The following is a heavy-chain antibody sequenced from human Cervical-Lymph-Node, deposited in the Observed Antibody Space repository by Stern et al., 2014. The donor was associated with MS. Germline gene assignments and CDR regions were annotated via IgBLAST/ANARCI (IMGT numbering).Heavy chain of an antibody. CDR1: GGTVSSYA. CDR2: IIPVFGTT. J-gene: IGHJ4*02. D-gene: IGHD5-24*01. Sequence: QVQLVQSGAEVKRPGASVNVSCRASGGTVSSYAMNWVRQAPGQGLEWMGWIIPVFGTTNYAQKFKGRVTIFADESTNTAYMELSRLKSEDTALYYCATAGDATYFFDLWGQGTLVTVSS. V-gene: IGHV1-69*01. CDR3: ATAGDATYFFDL.